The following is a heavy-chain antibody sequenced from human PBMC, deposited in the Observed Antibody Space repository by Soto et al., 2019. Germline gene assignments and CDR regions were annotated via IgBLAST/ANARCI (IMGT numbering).Heavy chain of an antibody. CDR2: ISASGDST. Sequence: EVQFLESGGGLVQPGGSLRLSCAVSGFTFSSYAMSWVRQAPGKGLEWVSGISASGDSTYYADSVKGRFTISRDNSKNTLYLQVNSLRAEDTALYYCAKGARSVGWFHYFDYWGQGTLVTVSS. CDR1: GFTFSSYA. CDR3: AKGARSVGWFHYFDY. V-gene: IGHV3-23*01. J-gene: IGHJ4*02. D-gene: IGHD6-19*01.